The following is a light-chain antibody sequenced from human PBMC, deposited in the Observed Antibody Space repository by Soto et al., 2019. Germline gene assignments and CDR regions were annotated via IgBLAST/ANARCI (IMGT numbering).Light chain of an antibody. J-gene: IGLJ2*01. CDR2: DVN. CDR3: SSYTTSRTLAI. V-gene: IGLV2-14*03. CDR1: SSDVGGYNY. Sequence: QSALTQPASVSGSPGQSITISCTGTSSDVGGYNYVSWYQQHPGKAPKLMIYDVNNRPSGVSNRFSGYKSGNTASLTISGLQAEDEADYYCSSYTTSRTLAIFGGGTKLTVL.